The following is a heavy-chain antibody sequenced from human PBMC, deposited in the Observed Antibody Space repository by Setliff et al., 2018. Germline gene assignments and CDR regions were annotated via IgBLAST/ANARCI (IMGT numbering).Heavy chain of an antibody. J-gene: IGHJ4*02. CDR3: ARGLLGRTTTLDY. V-gene: IGHV3-11*04. CDR1: GFSFSDYY. D-gene: IGHD1-26*01. CDR2: ISNDAYTI. Sequence: GGSLRLSCAASGFSFSDYYMMWIRQAPGKGLEWVSYISNDAYTIHYADSMKGRLTISRDNARDSVYLQMNSLRAEDTAVYYCARGLLGRTTTLDYWGQGTLVTVSS.